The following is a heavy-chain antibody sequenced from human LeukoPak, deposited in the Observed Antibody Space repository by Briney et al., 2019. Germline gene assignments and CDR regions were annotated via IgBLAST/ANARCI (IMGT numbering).Heavy chain of an antibody. V-gene: IGHV1-46*01. Sequence: ASVKVSCKASGYTFTSYYMHWVRQAPGQGLEWMGIINPSGGSTSYAQKFQGRVTMTRDTSTSTAYMELSSLRSEDTAVYYCARDLGIAAAGTLYMDVWGKGTTVTISS. D-gene: IGHD6-13*01. CDR3: ARDLGIAAAGTLYMDV. CDR1: GYTFTSYY. J-gene: IGHJ6*03. CDR2: INPSGGST.